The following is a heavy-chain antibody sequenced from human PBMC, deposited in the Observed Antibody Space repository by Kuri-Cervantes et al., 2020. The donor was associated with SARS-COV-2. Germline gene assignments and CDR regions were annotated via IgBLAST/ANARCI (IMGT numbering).Heavy chain of an antibody. CDR3: ARGVVPAAIRYYYYYYYMDV. CDR2: IKQDGSEK. J-gene: IGHJ6*03. D-gene: IGHD2-2*02. V-gene: IGHV3-7*04. Sequence: ETLSLTCAASGFTFSSYWMSWVRQAPGKGLEWVANIKQDGSEKYYVDSVKGRFTISRDNAKNSLYLQMNSLRAEDTAVYYCARGVVPAAIRYYYYYYYMDVWGKGTTVTVSS. CDR1: GFTFSSYW.